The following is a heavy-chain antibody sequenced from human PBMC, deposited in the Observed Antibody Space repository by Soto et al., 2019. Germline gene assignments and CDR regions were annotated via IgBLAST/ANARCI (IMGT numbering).Heavy chain of an antibody. V-gene: IGHV1-18*01. Sequence: GASVKVSCKASGYTFTSYGISWVRQAPGQGLEWMGWISAYNGNTNYAQKLQGRVTMTTDTSTSTAYMELRSLRSDDTAVYYCAKVRDSSGYYYYYYGMDVWGQGTTVTVSS. J-gene: IGHJ6*02. CDR1: GYTFTSYG. D-gene: IGHD3-22*01. CDR2: ISAYNGNT. CDR3: AKVRDSSGYYYYYYGMDV.